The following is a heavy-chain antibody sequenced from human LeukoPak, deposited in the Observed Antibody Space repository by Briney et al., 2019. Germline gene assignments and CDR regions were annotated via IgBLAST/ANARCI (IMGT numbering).Heavy chain of an antibody. V-gene: IGHV1-46*01. J-gene: IGHJ4*02. CDR3: ARDLRSGSVRFDY. CDR1: GYTFTTYY. Sequence: ASVKVSCKASGYTFTTYYIHWVRQAPGQGLEWMGIINPSGGSTNYAQKFQGRVTMTRDTSTSTVYMELSGLTSEDTGVYYCARDLRSGSVRFDYCGQGTLVTVSS. D-gene: IGHD3-10*01. CDR2: INPSGGST.